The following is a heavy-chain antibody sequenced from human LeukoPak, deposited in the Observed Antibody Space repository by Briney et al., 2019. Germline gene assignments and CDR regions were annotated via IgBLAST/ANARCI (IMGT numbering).Heavy chain of an antibody. D-gene: IGHD2-15*01. CDR1: GYTFTSYG. J-gene: IGHJ4*02. V-gene: IGHV1-18*01. CDR2: ISAYNGNT. CDR3: AREYCSGGSCYSADY. Sequence: GASVKVSCKASGYTFTSYGISWVRQAPGQGLEWMGWISAYNGNTNYAQKLQGRVTMTTDTSTSTAYMDLRSLRSDDTALYYCAREYCSGGSCYSADYWGQGTLVTVSS.